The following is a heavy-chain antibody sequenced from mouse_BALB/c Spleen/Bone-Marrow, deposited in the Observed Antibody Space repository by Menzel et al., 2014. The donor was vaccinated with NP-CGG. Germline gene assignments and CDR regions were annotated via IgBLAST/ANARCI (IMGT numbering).Heavy chain of an antibody. V-gene: IGHV1S81*02. Sequence: VQLQQSGAELVKPGASVKLSCEASGYTFTNNWMHWVNQRPGQGLEWIGEINPTNGRSNYNEKFKSKATLTVDKSSSTAYMQLSSLTSEDSAVYYCARRGDYYGAMDYWGQGTSVTVSS. CDR2: INPTNGRS. CDR1: GYTFTNNW. D-gene: IGHD1-1*01. CDR3: ARRGDYYGAMDY. J-gene: IGHJ4*01.